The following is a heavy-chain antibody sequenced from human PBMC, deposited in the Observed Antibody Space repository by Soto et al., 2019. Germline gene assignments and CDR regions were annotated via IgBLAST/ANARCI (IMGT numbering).Heavy chain of an antibody. CDR3: ARGGFVVVPAATKHYCYGMDF. Sequence: ASVKVSCKVSGYTFTSYYMHWVRQAPGQGLEWMGIINPSGGSTSYAQKFQGRVTMTRDTSTSTVYMELSSLRSEDTAVYYCARGGFVVVPAATKHYCYGMDFWGQGTTVTVSS. J-gene: IGHJ6*02. CDR1: GYTFTSYY. V-gene: IGHV1-46*01. D-gene: IGHD2-2*01. CDR2: INPSGGST.